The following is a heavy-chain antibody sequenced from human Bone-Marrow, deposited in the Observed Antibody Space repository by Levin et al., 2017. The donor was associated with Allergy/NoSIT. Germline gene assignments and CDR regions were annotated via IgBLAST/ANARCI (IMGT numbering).Heavy chain of an antibody. CDR1: GASISSGDYY. V-gene: IGHV4-30-4*01. J-gene: IGHJ6*02. Sequence: LRLSCTVSGASISSGDYYWAWIRQSPGKGLEWIGYIFHTGHTYYNPSLQSRLTLSVDKSKNQFSLKLSSVTAADTAVYYCGRETSYDSSGSRFYYYYGMDVWGQGTTVTVSS. CDR3: GRETSYDSSGSRFYYYYGMDV. D-gene: IGHD3-22*01. CDR2: IFHTGHT.